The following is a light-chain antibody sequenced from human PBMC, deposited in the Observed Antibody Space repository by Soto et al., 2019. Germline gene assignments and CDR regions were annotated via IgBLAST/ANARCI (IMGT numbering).Light chain of an antibody. J-gene: IGKJ1*01. CDR1: QSVSSN. CDR3: QQYDSSPRT. Sequence: EIVMTQSPATLSVSPGERATLSCRASQSVSSNLAWYQQKPGQAPRLLIYGASTRATGIPARFSGSGSGTEFTLTISSLQSADFGVYYCQQYDSSPRTFGRGTKVDIK. V-gene: IGKV3-15*01. CDR2: GAS.